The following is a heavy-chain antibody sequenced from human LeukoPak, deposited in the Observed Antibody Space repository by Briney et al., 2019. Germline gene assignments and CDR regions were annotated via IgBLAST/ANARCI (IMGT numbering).Heavy chain of an antibody. J-gene: IGHJ6*02. CDR3: ARRYFDWTSYYYYYYGMDV. D-gene: IGHD3-9*01. Sequence: ASVKVSCKASGYTFTSYYMHWARQATGQGLEWMGWMNPNSGNTGYAQKFQGRVTMTRNTSISTAYMELSSLRSEDTAVYYCARRYFDWTSYYYYYYGMDVWGQGTTVTVSS. CDR1: GYTFTSYY. CDR2: MNPNSGNT. V-gene: IGHV1-8*02.